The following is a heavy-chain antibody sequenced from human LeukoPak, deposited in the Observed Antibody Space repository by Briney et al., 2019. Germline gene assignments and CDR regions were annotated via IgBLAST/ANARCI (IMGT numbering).Heavy chain of an antibody. Sequence: PSETLSLTCAVYGGSFSGYYWSWIRQPPGKGLEWIGEINHSGSTNYNPSLKSRVTISVDTSKNQFSLKLSSVTAADTAVYYCARGLDYGFWSGYWKDWGQGTLVTVSS. J-gene: IGHJ4*02. V-gene: IGHV4-34*01. CDR1: GGSFSGYY. CDR2: INHSGST. CDR3: ARGLDYGFWSGYWKD. D-gene: IGHD3-3*01.